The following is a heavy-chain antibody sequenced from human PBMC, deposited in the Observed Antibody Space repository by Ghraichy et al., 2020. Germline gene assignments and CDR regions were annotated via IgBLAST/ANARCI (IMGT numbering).Heavy chain of an antibody. CDR2: IYYSGST. D-gene: IGHD1-26*01. V-gene: IGHV4-39*01. Sequence: SETLSLTCTVSGGSISSSSYYWGWIRQPPGKGLEWIGSIYYSGSTYYNPSLKSRVTISVDTSKNQFSLKLSSVTAADTAVYYCARLYSGSYYFDYWGQGTLVTVSS. CDR3: ARLYSGSYYFDY. CDR1: GGSISSSSYY. J-gene: IGHJ4*02.